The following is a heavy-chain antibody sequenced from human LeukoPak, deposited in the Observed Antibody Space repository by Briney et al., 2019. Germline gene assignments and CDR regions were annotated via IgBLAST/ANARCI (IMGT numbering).Heavy chain of an antibody. D-gene: IGHD6-13*01. V-gene: IGHV4-59*01. CDR3: ARGAYSSSSNY. J-gene: IGHJ4*02. Sequence: SETLSLTCTVSGGSISSYYGSWIRQPPGKGLEWIGYIYYSGSTNYNPSLKSRVTISVDTSKNQFSLKLSSVTAADTAVYYCARGAYSSSSNYWGQGTLVTVSS. CDR1: GGSISSYY. CDR2: IYYSGST.